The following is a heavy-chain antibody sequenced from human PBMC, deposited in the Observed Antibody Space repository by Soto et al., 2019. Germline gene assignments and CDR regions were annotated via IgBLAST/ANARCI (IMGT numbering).Heavy chain of an antibody. V-gene: IGHV3-23*01. CDR2: ISGGMSENT. J-gene: IGHJ4*02. Sequence: EVQLLESGGGLVQPGGSLRLSCVGSGFTLTAYAMNWVRQPPGKGLEWVSAISGGMSENTYYAVSVKGRITISKDNPKITVYMQVNSLLDEDATVYYCANVRGFWGQGTLVTVSS. CDR1: GFTLTAYA. CDR3: ANVRGF. D-gene: IGHD3-16*01.